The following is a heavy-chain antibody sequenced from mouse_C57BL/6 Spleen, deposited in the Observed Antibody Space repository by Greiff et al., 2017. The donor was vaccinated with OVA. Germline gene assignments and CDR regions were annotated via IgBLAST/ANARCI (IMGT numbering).Heavy chain of an antibody. V-gene: IGHV5-16*01. D-gene: IGHD2-3*01. CDR1: GFTFSDYY. J-gene: IGHJ3*01. CDR2: INYDGSST. Sequence: EVKVVESEGGLVQPGSSMKLSCTASGFTFSDYYMAWVRQVPEKGLEWVANINYDGSSTYYLDSLKSRFIISRDNAKNILYLQMSSLKSEDTATYYCARDEGYYGGFAYWGQGTLVTVSA. CDR3: ARDEGYYGGFAY.